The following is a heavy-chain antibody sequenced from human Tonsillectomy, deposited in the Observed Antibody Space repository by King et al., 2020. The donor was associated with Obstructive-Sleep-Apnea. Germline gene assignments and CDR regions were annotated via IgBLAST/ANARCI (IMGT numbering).Heavy chain of an antibody. CDR2: ISWNGGTI. CDR3: AKDIEGDGGY. D-gene: IGHD3-16*01. V-gene: IGHV3-9*01. J-gene: IGHJ4*02. CDR1: RFTFDEYA. Sequence: VQLVESGGGLVQPGRSLRLSCAASRFTFDEYAMHWVRQAPGKGLEWVSGISWNGGTIGYADSVKGRFTISRDNAKNSLYLQMISLRPEDTARYYCAKDIEGDGGYWGQGTLVTVSS.